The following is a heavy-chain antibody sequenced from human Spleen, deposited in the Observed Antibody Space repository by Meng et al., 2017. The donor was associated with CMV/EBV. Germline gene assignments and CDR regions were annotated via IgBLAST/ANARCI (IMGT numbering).Heavy chain of an antibody. Sequence: SLKISCAASGFTFDDYAMHWVRQVPGKGLEWVSVINWNSVVMAYADSVKGRFTISRDNAKNSLYLQMNSLRTEDTALYYCAKSRDYDFWSGYPGAPFDYWGQGTPVTVSS. D-gene: IGHD3-3*01. CDR3: AKSRDYDFWSGYPGAPFDY. J-gene: IGHJ4*02. CDR2: INWNSVVM. V-gene: IGHV3-9*01. CDR1: GFTFDDYA.